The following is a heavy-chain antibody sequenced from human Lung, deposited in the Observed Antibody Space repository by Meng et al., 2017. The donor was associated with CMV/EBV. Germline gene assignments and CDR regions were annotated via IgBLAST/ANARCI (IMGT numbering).Heavy chain of an antibody. CDR1: A. D-gene: IGHD3-3*01. V-gene: IGHV1-69*10. CDR3: AKERRWDYGSWSGSYSSWLDS. CDR2: IIPLLDVV. Sequence: AIRWVRRAPGQGLEWVGGIIPLLDVVKYAEEFQGGLTITADKTTSTVFMELSRLRSEDTAVYYCAKERRWDYGSWSGSYSSWLDSWGQGTLVTVSS. J-gene: IGHJ5*01.